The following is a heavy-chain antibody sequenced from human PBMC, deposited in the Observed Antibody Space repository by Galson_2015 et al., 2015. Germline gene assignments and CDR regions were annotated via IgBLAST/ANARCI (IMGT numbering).Heavy chain of an antibody. Sequence: SLRLSCAASGFTFSSYSMNWVRQAPGKGLEWVSYISSSSSTIYYADSVKGRFTISRDNAKNSLYLQMNSLRAEDTAVYYCARGERVREGTMIVVVHYFDYWGQGTLVTVSS. D-gene: IGHD3-22*01. CDR3: ARGERVREGTMIVVVHYFDY. CDR1: GFTFSSYS. J-gene: IGHJ4*02. V-gene: IGHV3-48*01. CDR2: ISSSSSTI.